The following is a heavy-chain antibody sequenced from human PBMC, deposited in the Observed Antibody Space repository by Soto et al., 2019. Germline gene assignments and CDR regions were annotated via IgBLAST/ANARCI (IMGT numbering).Heavy chain of an antibody. CDR2: ISGSGTAT. CDR3: ARDQGTSYGLDYFDN. CDR1: GFTFRNYG. J-gene: IGHJ4*02. D-gene: IGHD5-18*01. Sequence: EVQLLESGGGLVQPGKSMRLSCAASGFTFRNYGMSWVRQAPGKGLEWVSSISGSGTATYYADSVRGRFTISRDNSRNTLYVEMNSLGVEDTAIYYCARDQGTSYGLDYFDNWGQGILVTVSS. V-gene: IGHV3-23*01.